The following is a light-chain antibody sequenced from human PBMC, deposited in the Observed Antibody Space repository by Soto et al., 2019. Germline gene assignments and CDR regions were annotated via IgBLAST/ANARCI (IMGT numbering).Light chain of an antibody. CDR2: AAS. Sequence: DIQLTQSPSFLSASVGDRVTITCRASQDISNSLAWYQQTPGKAPKLLIYAASTLQSGVPSRFSGSGSGTEFTLTISSLQPEDFATYYCQQIKSFPRTFGQGTKVEI. CDR1: QDISNS. CDR3: QQIKSFPRT. V-gene: IGKV1-9*01. J-gene: IGKJ1*01.